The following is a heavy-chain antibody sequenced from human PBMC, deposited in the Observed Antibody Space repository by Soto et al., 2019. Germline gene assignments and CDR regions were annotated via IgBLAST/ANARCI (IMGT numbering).Heavy chain of an antibody. Sequence: EVRLVESGGGLVQPGRSLRLSCAASGFTFDNYAMYWVRQAPGKGLEWVSGISWNSGTIGYADSVKGRFTISRDNAKNSLYLQMNRLRAEDTALYYCAKSTGGTANGMDVWGQGTTVTVSS. CDR3: AKSTGGTANGMDV. CDR2: ISWNSGTI. CDR1: GFTFDNYA. V-gene: IGHV3-9*01. J-gene: IGHJ6*02. D-gene: IGHD2-8*02.